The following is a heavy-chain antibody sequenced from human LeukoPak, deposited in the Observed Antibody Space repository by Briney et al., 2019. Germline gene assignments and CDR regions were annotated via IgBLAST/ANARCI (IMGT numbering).Heavy chain of an antibody. V-gene: IGHV3-9*01. Sequence: PGRSLRLSCAASGFTFGDYALHWVRQLPGKGLEWVSGISWNSGSIGYADSVKGRFTISRDNAKNMLYLQMNSLRVEDSAIYYCARDFGGAVDSWGQGTLVTVSS. J-gene: IGHJ4*02. CDR2: ISWNSGSI. CDR1: GFTFGDYA. CDR3: ARDFGGAVDS. D-gene: IGHD1-26*01.